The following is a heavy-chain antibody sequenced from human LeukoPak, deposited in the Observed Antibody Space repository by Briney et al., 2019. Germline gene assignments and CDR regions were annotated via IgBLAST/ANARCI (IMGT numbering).Heavy chain of an antibody. V-gene: IGHV1-2*02. CDR3: AREPEHPSMDV. Sequence: ASVKVSCKASGYTFTGYYMHWVRQAPGQGLEWMGWINPNSGVTNFAQKFQGRVTMTRDTSISTAYMELSRLRSDDTAVYYCAREPEHPSMDVWGQGTTVTVSS. CDR2: INPNSGVT. CDR1: GYTFTGYY. D-gene: IGHD1-14*01. J-gene: IGHJ6*02.